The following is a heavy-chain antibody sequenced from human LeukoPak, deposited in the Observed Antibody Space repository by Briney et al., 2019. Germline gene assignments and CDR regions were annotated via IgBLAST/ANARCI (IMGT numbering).Heavy chain of an antibody. D-gene: IGHD6-19*01. CDR3: ARDVAALDY. Sequence: SETLALTCTVSGGSISRYSWSWVRQSAGKGLEWIGRIYASGSTNYNPSLKSRVTVSIDTSKNQFSLRLSSVTAADTAIYYCARDVAALDYWGQGTLVTVSS. CDR2: IYASGST. V-gene: IGHV4-4*07. CDR1: GGSISRYS. J-gene: IGHJ4*02.